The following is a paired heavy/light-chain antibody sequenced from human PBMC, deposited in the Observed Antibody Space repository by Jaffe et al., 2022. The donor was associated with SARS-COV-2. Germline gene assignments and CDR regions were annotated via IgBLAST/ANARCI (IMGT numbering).Heavy chain of an antibody. CDR3: ARGGGFLEWLSRWWFDP. J-gene: IGHJ5*02. D-gene: IGHD3-3*01. CDR2: IYYSGST. Sequence: QVQLQESGPGLVKTSQTLSLTCTVSGGSISSGNYYWSWIRQHPVKGLEWIGYIYYSGSTYYNPSLKSRVSISVDRSKNQFSLKLSSVTAADTAVYYCARGGGFLEWLSRWWFDPWGPGTQVTVSS. V-gene: IGHV4-31*03. CDR1: GGSISSGNYY.
Light chain of an antibody. CDR2: SNY. CDR3: AAWDDSLNSVV. J-gene: IGLJ2*01. V-gene: IGLV1-44*01. CDR1: SSNLGSNT. Sequence: QSVLAQPPSASGTPGQRVTISCSGSSSNLGSNTVNWYQQLPGTAPKLLIYSNYQRPSGVPDRFSGSRSGTSASLAISGLQSEDEADYYCAAWDDSLNSVVFGGGTKLSVL.